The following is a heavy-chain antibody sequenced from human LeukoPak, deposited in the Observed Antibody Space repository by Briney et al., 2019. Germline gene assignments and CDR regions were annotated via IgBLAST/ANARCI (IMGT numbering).Heavy chain of an antibody. D-gene: IGHD3-10*01. CDR2: IYSGGST. J-gene: IGHJ4*02. V-gene: IGHV3-66*02. CDR1: GFTVSSNY. CDR3: ARGSMVRGVIL. Sequence: GGSLRLSCAASGFTVSSNYMSWVRQAPGKGLERVSVIYSGGSTYYADSVKGRFTISRDNSKNTLHLQMNSLRAEDTAVYYCARGSMVRGVILWGQGTLVTVSS.